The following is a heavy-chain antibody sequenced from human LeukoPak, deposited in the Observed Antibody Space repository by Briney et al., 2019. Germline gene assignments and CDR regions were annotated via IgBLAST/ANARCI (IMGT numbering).Heavy chain of an antibody. CDR1: GFSFSTHS. CDR2: ISDDRTTI. V-gene: IGHV3-48*02. D-gene: IGHD2-8*02. Sequence: GGSLRLSCAASGFSFSTHSMNCVRQAPGKGLEWVAYISDDRTTIYYADSVKGRFTISRDSAKNSLYLQMNSLRDEDTAVSYCASGLTGGGAYWGQGTLVTVSS. CDR3: ASGLTGGGAY. J-gene: IGHJ4*02.